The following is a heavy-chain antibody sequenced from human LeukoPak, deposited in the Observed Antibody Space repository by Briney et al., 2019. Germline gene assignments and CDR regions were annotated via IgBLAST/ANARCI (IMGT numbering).Heavy chain of an antibody. Sequence: ASVKVSCKASGYTFTSYDINWVRQATGQGLEWMGWMNPNSGNTGYAQKFQGRVTMTRNTSISTAYMELSSLRSEDTAVYYCARGQGVRGVIITYYYYYMDVWGKGTTVTISS. J-gene: IGHJ6*03. V-gene: IGHV1-8*01. CDR2: MNPNSGNT. CDR3: ARGQGVRGVIITYYYYYMDV. CDR1: GYTFTSYD. D-gene: IGHD3-10*01.